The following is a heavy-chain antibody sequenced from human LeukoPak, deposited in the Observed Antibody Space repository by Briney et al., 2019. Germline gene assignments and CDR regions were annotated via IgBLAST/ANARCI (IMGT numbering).Heavy chain of an antibody. CDR3: ARDSRGGGPDFDY. Sequence: SETLSLTCTVSGGSISSYYWTWIRQPPGKGLEWIGYIYYSGYTNYSPSLKRRVTMSVDTSKNQFSLKLSSVTAADTAVYYCARDSRGGGPDFDYWGQGTLVTVSS. J-gene: IGHJ4*02. CDR1: GGSISSYY. V-gene: IGHV4-59*01. D-gene: IGHD3-16*01. CDR2: IYYSGYT.